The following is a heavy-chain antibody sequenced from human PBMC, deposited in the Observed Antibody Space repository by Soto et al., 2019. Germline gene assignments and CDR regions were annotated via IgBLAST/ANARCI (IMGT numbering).Heavy chain of an antibody. CDR2: IYYSGST. CDR1: GGSINSYY. V-gene: IGHV4-59*12. Sequence: SETLSLTCTVSGGSINSYYWSWIRQPPGKGLEWIGYIYYSGSTNYNPSLKSRVTISVDRSKNQFSLKLSSVTAADTAVYYCARVPDRWGQGTLVTVSS. CDR3: ARVPDR. D-gene: IGHD2-2*01. J-gene: IGHJ5*02.